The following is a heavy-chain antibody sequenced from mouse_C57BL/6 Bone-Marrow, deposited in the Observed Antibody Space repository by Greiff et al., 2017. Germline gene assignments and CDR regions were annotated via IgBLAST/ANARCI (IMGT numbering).Heavy chain of an antibody. V-gene: IGHV1-69*01. D-gene: IGHD2-3*01. CDR2: IDPSDSYT. J-gene: IGHJ3*01. CDR3: AADGYYGFAY. Sequence: QVQLQQPGAELVMPGASVKLSCKASGYTFTSYWMHWVKQRPGQGLEWIGEIDPSDSYTNYNQKFKGKSTLTVDKSSSTDYMQLSSLTSEDSAVYYCAADGYYGFAYWGQGTLVTVSA. CDR1: GYTFTSYW.